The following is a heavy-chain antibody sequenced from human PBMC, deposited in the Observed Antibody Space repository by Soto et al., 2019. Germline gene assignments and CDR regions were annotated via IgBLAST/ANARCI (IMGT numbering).Heavy chain of an antibody. Sequence: EVQLVESGGGLVQPGGSLRLSCAASGFTFSSYWMSWVRQAPGKGLEWVANIKQDGSEKYYVDSVKGRFTISRDNAKNSLYLQMNCLRAEDTAVYYCARMSGPSSWYVVTHDFHYWGQGTLVTVSS. CDR2: IKQDGSEK. D-gene: IGHD6-13*01. CDR3: ARMSGPSSWYVVTHDFHY. J-gene: IGHJ4*02. V-gene: IGHV3-7*05. CDR1: GFTFSSYW.